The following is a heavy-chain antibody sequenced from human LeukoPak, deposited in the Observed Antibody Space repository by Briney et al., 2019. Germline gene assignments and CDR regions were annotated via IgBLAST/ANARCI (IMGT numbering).Heavy chain of an antibody. CDR2: IYPDDSDT. CDR3: ARAPHYYDSSGYYYVDY. Sequence: GESLKISCKGSGYSFTNYWIGWVRQMPGKGLEWMGIIYPDDSDTRYSSSFQGQVTISADKSISTAYLQWSSLKASDTAMYYCARAPHYYDSSGYYYVDYWGQGTLVTVSS. CDR1: GYSFTNYW. D-gene: IGHD3-22*01. V-gene: IGHV5-51*01. J-gene: IGHJ4*02.